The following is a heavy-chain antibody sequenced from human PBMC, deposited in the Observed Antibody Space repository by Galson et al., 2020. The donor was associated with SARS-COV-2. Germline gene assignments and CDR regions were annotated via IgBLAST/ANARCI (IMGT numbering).Heavy chain of an antibody. J-gene: IGHJ3*02. D-gene: IGHD3-10*01. V-gene: IGHV4-39*01. CDR3: ARLVSKYHDAFDI. CDR2: IYYSGFT. CDR1: GDSIGSSASY. Sequence: SETLSLTCTVSGDSIGSSASYWAWIRQPPGKGLEWIASIYYSGFTYNNPSLQSRLIMTVDTSKNQFSLKLKSVTATDTAMYYCARLVSKYHDAFDIWGQGAMVTVSS.